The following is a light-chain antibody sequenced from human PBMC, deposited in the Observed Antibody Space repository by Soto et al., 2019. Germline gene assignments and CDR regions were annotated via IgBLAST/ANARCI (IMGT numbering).Light chain of an antibody. V-gene: IGKV1-39*01. Sequence: TQSPGTLSASVGDRVTLTCRASQSISSYLNWYQQKPGKAPKLLIYAASSLQSGVPPRFSGSGSGTDFTLTISSLQPEDFATYYCQQSYSTPITFGQGTRLEIK. CDR2: AAS. J-gene: IGKJ5*01. CDR3: QQSYSTPIT. CDR1: QSISSY.